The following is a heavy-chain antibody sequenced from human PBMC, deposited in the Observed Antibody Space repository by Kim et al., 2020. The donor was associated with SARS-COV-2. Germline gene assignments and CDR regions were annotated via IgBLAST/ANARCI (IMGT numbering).Heavy chain of an antibody. CDR3: ARGQGGTHWNRANDF. CDR1: GYTFTSQG. D-gene: IGHD1-1*01. J-gene: IGHJ4*02. V-gene: IGHV1-18*01. CDR2: IDGYNGNR. Sequence: ASVKVSCKTSGYTFTSQGLSWLRQAPGQGLEWLGWIDGYNGNRLYSEKFQGRVTMTRDTSSSTAYLEIRSLTMDDSAVYYCARGQGGTHWNRANDFWGQGTLVTVSS.